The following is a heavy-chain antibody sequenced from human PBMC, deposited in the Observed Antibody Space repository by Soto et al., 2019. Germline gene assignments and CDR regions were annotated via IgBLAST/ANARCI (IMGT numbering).Heavy chain of an antibody. CDR3: ASWNWEDYYFDY. D-gene: IGHD1-7*01. J-gene: IGHJ4*02. V-gene: IGHV4-61*01. CDR1: GGSVSSGSYY. Sequence: SETLSLTCTVSGGSVSSGSYYWSWIRQPPGKGLEWIGYIYYSGSTNYNPSLKSRVTISVDTSKNQFSLKLSSVTAADTAVYYCASWNWEDYYFDYWGQGTLVTVSS. CDR2: IYYSGST.